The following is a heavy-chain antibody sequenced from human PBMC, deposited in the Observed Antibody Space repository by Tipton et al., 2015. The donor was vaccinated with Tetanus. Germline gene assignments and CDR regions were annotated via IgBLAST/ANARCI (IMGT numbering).Heavy chain of an antibody. CDR3: VSRYSNAWYYFDI. V-gene: IGHV3-7*03. Sequence: SLRLSCTASGFTFSSYWMSWVRQTPGKGLEWVANIKEDGGEKYYVDSVKGRFTISRDNAKNSLLLEMSSLRVEDTAVYFCVSRYSNAWYYFDIWGQGTPVTVSS. CDR1: GFTFSSYW. CDR2: IKEDGGEK. D-gene: IGHD5-12*01. J-gene: IGHJ4*02.